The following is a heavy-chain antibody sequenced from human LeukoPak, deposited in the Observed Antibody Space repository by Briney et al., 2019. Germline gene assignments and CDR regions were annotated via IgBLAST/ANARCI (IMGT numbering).Heavy chain of an antibody. V-gene: IGHV1-2*02. CDR2: INPNSGGT. J-gene: IGHJ4*02. D-gene: IGHD1-26*01. CDR1: GYTFTGYY. CDR3: ASSLGSRVGY. Sequence: GASVKVSCKASGYTFTGYYMHWVRQAPGQGLEWMGWINPNSGGTNYAQEFQGRVTMTRDTSISTAYMELTRLRSDDTAVYYCASSLGSRVGYWGQGTLVTVSS.